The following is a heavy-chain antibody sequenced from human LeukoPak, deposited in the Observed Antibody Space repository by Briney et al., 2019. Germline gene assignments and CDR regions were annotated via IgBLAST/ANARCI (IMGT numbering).Heavy chain of an antibody. D-gene: IGHD3-10*01. V-gene: IGHV4-39*01. Sequence: SETLSLTCIVSGFSISRTSYYWAWLRQPPGKGLEWFGSIYFTGNTYDNPSLLSRVSISLDASKRQFSVKLSSVTAADTAVYYCARRGEGSHFSWFFDVWGRGILVTVSS. CDR1: GFSISRTSYY. J-gene: IGHJ2*01. CDR2: IYFTGNT. CDR3: ARRGEGSHFSWFFDV.